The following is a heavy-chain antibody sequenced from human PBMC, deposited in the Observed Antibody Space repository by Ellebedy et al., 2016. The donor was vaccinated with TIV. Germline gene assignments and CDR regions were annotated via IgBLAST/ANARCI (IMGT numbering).Heavy chain of an antibody. Sequence: SETLSLXXTVSGGSISSYYWSWIRQPPGKGLEWIGYIYYSGSTNYNPSLKSRVTISVDTSKNQFSLKLSSVTAADTAVYYCARGPGSVTTVFDYWGQGTLVTVSS. V-gene: IGHV4-59*01. D-gene: IGHD3-10*01. CDR1: GGSISSYY. CDR2: IYYSGST. J-gene: IGHJ4*02. CDR3: ARGPGSVTTVFDY.